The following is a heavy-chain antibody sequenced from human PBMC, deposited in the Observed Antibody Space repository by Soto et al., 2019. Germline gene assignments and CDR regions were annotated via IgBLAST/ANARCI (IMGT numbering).Heavy chain of an antibody. Sequence: SETLSLTCSVSRGSISSYYWSWVRQPPGKGLEWIGFIHRTGSTKYNPSLESRVTISVDTSQNQLSLRLSSVTAADTAVYYCARESAGSGKNNWFDPWGQGILVTVYS. V-gene: IGHV4-59*01. CDR3: ARESAGSGKNNWFDP. J-gene: IGHJ5*01. CDR2: IHRTGST. D-gene: IGHD3-10*01. CDR1: RGSISSYY.